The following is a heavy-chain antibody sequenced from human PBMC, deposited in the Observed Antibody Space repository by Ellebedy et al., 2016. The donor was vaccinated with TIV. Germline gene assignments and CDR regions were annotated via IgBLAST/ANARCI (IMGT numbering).Heavy chain of an antibody. D-gene: IGHD4-17*01. V-gene: IGHV3-7*01. J-gene: IGHJ2*01. CDR2: INEDGTKK. CDR3: ARAIYGASNL. Sequence: GGSLRLSCTASGFTLTNYWMNWVRQAPGKGLEWVANINEDGTKKHYVDSVNGRFTISRDNAGNSLYLQMKGLGAEDTAVYYCARAIYGASNLWGRGTLVTVSS. CDR1: GFTLTNYW.